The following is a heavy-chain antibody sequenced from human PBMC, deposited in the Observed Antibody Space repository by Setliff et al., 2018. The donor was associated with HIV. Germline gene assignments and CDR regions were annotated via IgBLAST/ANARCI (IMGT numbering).Heavy chain of an antibody. Sequence: GSLRLSCAASGSTFSSYSMNWVRQAPGKGLEWVSSISSGSSYIYYAESVKGRFTISRDNAKNSLYLQMNSLRAEDTAVYYCARAGVYYDNSGYCIDYWGQGTLVTVSS. CDR2: ISSGSSYI. D-gene: IGHD3-22*01. CDR3: ARAGVYYDNSGYCIDY. V-gene: IGHV3-21*01. CDR1: GSTFSSYS. J-gene: IGHJ4*02.